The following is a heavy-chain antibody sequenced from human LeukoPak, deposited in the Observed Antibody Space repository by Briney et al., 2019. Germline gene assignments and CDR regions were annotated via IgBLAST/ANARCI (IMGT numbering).Heavy chain of an antibody. CDR3: AKDQGFYCSSTSCYPWYFDL. Sequence: GGSLRLSCAASGFTFSSYGMHWVRQAPGKGLEWVAFIRYDGSNKYYADSVKGRFTISRDNSKNTLYLQMNSLRAGDTAVYYCAKDQGFYCSSTSCYPWYFDLWGRGTLVTVSS. CDR1: GFTFSSYG. D-gene: IGHD2-2*01. V-gene: IGHV3-30*02. J-gene: IGHJ2*01. CDR2: IRYDGSNK.